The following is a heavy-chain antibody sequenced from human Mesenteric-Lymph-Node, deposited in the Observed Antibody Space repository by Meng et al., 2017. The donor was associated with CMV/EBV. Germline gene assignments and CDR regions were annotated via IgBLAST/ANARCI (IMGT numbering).Heavy chain of an antibody. D-gene: IGHD6-13*01. CDR2: IYSGGST. CDR3: ARIIAAAGTYFDY. J-gene: IGHJ4*02. CDR1: EFTSSIYW. Sequence: GESLKISCAVSEFTSSIYWMTWVRQAPGKGLEWVSVIYSGGSTYYADSVKGRFTISRDNSKNTLYLQMNSLRAEDTAVYYCARIIAAAGTYFDYWGQGTLVTVSS. V-gene: IGHV3-53*01.